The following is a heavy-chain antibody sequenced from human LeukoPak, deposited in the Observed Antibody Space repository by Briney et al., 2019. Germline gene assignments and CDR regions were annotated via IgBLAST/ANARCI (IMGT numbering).Heavy chain of an antibody. J-gene: IGHJ4*02. CDR1: GFTFSGSA. CDR3: TSLGDSYRNLFFDN. Sequence: GGSPRLSCAASGFTFSGSAMHWVRQASGKGLEWVGRIRSKANSYVTSYAASVKVRFTISRDDSKNTAYLQMNSLQSEDTAVYYCTSLGDSYRNLFFDNWDQGTLVTVSS. V-gene: IGHV3-73*01. CDR2: IRSKANSYVT. D-gene: IGHD3-16*01.